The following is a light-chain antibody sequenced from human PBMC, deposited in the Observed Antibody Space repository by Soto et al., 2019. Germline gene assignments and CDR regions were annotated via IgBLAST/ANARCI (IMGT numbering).Light chain of an antibody. CDR3: QAYDYSLTAFV. Sequence: QSALTQPRSVSGSPGQSVTISCTGTSSDVGRFEYVSWYQQHPGEAPKVVVYDITKRPSGVPDRFSGSKSGNTASLTISGLQAEDEADYYCQAYDYSLTAFVFGGGTKVTVL. CDR1: SSDVGRFEY. CDR2: DIT. V-gene: IGLV2-11*01. J-gene: IGLJ3*02.